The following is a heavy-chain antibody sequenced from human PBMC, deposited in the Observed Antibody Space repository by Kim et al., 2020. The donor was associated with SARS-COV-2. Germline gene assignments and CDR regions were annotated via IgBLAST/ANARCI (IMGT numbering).Heavy chain of an antibody. CDR3: ARARYDGAAYYFDY. Sequence: VDPVKGRFTVSRDNAKNSLYLQMNSLRAEDTAVYYCARARYDGAAYYFDYWGQGTLVTVSS. J-gene: IGHJ4*02. V-gene: IGHV3-7*01. D-gene: IGHD1-26*01.